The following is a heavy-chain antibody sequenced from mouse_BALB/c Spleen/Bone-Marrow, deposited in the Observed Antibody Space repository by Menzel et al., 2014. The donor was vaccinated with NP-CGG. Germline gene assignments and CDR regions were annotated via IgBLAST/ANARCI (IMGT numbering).Heavy chain of an antibody. J-gene: IGHJ2*01. D-gene: IGHD2-1*01. CDR3: VRGYGNLDY. CDR1: GFTFKTYA. Sequence: EVKLQESGGGLVQPKGSLKLSCAASGFTFKTYAMNWVRQAPGKGLEWVAHIRSKSNNYATYYADSVKDRFTISRDDSQSMLYLQMNNLKTEDTAIYACVRGYGNLDYCGQGTTLTVSS. V-gene: IGHV10-1*02. CDR2: IRSKSNNYAT.